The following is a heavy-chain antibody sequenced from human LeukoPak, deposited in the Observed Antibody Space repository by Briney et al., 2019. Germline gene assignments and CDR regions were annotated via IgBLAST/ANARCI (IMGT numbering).Heavy chain of an antibody. D-gene: IGHD3-22*01. J-gene: IGHJ4*02. CDR1: EFTFSSYN. CDR3: AKDQPDYYDSTGYQSLDY. CDR2: ISTSSSYI. V-gene: IGHV3-21*01. Sequence: PGGSLRLSCAASEFTFSSYNMNWVRQAPGKGLEWVSSISTSSSYIYYADSVKGRFTISRDNSKNTLYLQMNSLRAEDTAVYYCAKDQPDYYDSTGYQSLDYWGQGTLVTVSS.